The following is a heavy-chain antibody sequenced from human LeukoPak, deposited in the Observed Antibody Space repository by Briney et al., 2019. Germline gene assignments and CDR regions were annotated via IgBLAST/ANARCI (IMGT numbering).Heavy chain of an antibody. D-gene: IGHD3-16*01. CDR3: ARGGAVKETPFDY. CDR2: IYSGGST. V-gene: IGHV3-66*01. J-gene: IGHJ4*02. CDR1: GFTVSSNY. Sequence: GGSLRLSCAASGFTVSSNYMSWVRQAPGKGLEWVSVIYSGGSTYYADSVKGRFTISRDNSKNTLYLQMNSLRAEDTAVYYCARGGAVKETPFDYWGQGTLVTVSS.